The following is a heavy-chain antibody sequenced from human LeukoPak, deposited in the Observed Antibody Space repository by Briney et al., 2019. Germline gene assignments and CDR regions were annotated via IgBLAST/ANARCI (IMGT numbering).Heavy chain of an antibody. CDR1: GFTFSDYA. CDR2: FGVISDT. D-gene: IGHD1-14*01. Sequence: GGSLRLSCAATGFTFSDYAMTWVRQAPGKGLEWVSAFGVISDTYYADSVKGRFTISRDNSKNTVFLQMNSLRADDTAVYYCARTRGWFDPWGPGTLVTVSS. CDR3: ARTRGWFDP. V-gene: IGHV3-23*01. J-gene: IGHJ5*02.